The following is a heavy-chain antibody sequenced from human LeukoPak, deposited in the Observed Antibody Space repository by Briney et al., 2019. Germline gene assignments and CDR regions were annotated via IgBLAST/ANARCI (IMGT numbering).Heavy chain of an antibody. CDR2: IIPIFDTA. V-gene: IGHV1-69*01. J-gene: IGHJ4*02. CDR1: GGTFSNYA. Sequence: VASVKVSCKASGGTFSNYATSWVRQAPGQGLEWMGGIIPIFDTADYAQKFQGRLTITADESTSTAYMELSSLRAEDTAVYYCARDLVGSHTSYSSGAWDYWGQGTLVTVSS. D-gene: IGHD3-9*01. CDR3: ARDLVGSHTSYSSGAWDY.